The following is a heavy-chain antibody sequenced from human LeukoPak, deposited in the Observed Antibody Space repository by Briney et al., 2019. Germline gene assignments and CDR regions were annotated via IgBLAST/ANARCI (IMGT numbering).Heavy chain of an antibody. CDR2: INPSDGGT. CDR1: GYTFTNYY. CDR3: ARSRPIIVVVPAAMDY. V-gene: IGHV1-46*01. J-gene: IGHJ4*02. Sequence: ASVKVSCKASGYTFTNYYVHWVRQAPGQGLEWMGIINPSDGGTIYAQKFQGRVTMTRDTSAITVYMELSSLRSEDTAVYYCARSRPIIVVVPAAMDYWGQGTLVTVSS. D-gene: IGHD2-2*01.